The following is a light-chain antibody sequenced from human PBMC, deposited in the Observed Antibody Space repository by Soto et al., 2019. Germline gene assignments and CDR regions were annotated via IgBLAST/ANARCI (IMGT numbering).Light chain of an antibody. CDR3: QQYGSSPTLT. CDR2: GAS. J-gene: IGKJ4*01. Sequence: EIVLTQSPGTLSLSPGGRATLPCRASRSVSSSFLAWYQQKPCQAHRLLIYGASSRATGIPDRFSGSGSGTDFTLTISRLEPEDFAVYYGQQYGSSPTLTFGGGTKVDIK. CDR1: RSVSSSF. V-gene: IGKV3-20*01.